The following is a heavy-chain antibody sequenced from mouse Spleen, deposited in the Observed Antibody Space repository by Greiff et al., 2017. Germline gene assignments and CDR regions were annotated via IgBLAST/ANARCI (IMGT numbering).Heavy chain of an antibody. CDR3: ARRYYGSSSVAY. V-gene: IGHV1-61*01. D-gene: IGHD1-1*01. CDR2: IDPSDSET. J-gene: IGHJ3*01. CDR1: GYTFTSYW. Sequence: QVQLKESGAELVRPGASVKLSCKASGYTFTSYWMNWVKQRPGQGLEWIGMIDPSDSETHYNQMFKDKATLTVDKSSSTAYMQLSSLTSEDSAVYYCARRYYGSSSVAYWGQGTLVTVSA.